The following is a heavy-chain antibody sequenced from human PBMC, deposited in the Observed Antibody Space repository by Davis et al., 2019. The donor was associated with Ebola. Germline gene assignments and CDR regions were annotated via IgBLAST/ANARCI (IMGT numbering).Heavy chain of an antibody. CDR1: GGSISSSSYY. J-gene: IGHJ5*02. D-gene: IGHD6-13*01. Sequence: MPSETLSLTCTVSGGSISSSSYYWGWIRQPPGKGLEWIGEINHSGSTNYNPSLKSRVTISVDTSKNQFSLKLSSVTAADTAVYYCARHPIAAAGILYNWFDPWGQGTLVTVSS. V-gene: IGHV4-39*01. CDR3: ARHPIAAAGILYNWFDP. CDR2: INHSGST.